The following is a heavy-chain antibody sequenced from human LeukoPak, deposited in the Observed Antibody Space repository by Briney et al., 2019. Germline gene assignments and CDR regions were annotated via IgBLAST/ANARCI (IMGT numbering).Heavy chain of an antibody. J-gene: IGHJ4*02. CDR3: ARETPYYSIQDY. CDR1: GGSFSVYY. CDR2: IYTSGST. D-gene: IGHD3-10*01. Sequence: KTSETLSLTCAVYGGSFSVYYWSWIRQPAGKGLEWIGRIYTSGSTNYNPSLKSRVTMSVDTSKNQFSLNLSSVTAADTAVYYCARETPYYSIQDYWGQGTLVTVSS. V-gene: IGHV4-4*07.